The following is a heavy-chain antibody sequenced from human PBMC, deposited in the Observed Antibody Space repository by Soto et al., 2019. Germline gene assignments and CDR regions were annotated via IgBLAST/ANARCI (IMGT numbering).Heavy chain of an antibody. J-gene: IGHJ6*02. D-gene: IGHD6-13*01. Sequence: ASVKVSCKASGYTFTGYYMHWVRQAPGQGLEWMGWINPNSGGTNYAQKFQGWVTMTRDTSISTAYMELSWLRSDDTAVYYCAREGVAAVSYYYGMDGWGQGNTVTVSS. CDR3: AREGVAAVSYYYGMDG. CDR1: GYTFTGYY. V-gene: IGHV1-2*04. CDR2: INPNSGGT.